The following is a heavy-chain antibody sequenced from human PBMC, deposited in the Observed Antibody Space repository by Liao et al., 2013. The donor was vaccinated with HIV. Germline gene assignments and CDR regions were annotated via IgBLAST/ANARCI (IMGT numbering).Heavy chain of an antibody. J-gene: IGHJ6*03. CDR1: GGSISGGDYY. CDR3: ARAISVGVGYYHFHMDV. Sequence: QVQVQESGPGLVKPSQTLSLTCNVSGGSISGGDYYWSWIRQPPGRGLEWIGYIYYTGSTHYKPFLKSRLTMSVDTSKNQFSLKLTSVTAADTAVYYCARAISVGVGYYHFHMDVWGKGTSVTVSS. D-gene: IGHD3-3*01. V-gene: IGHV4-30-4*08. CDR2: IYYTGST.